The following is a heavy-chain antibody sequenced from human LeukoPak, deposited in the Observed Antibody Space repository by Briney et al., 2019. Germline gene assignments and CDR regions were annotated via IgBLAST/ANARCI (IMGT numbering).Heavy chain of an antibody. CDR1: GFTFSTYA. CDR2: ISASGNRT. V-gene: IGHV3-23*01. Sequence: QTGGSLRLSCAASGFTFSTYAMSWVRQAPGKGLEWVSGISASGNRTFYAGSVKGRFAISRDNSKNTLYLQMNSLRAVDAALYYCARDQTTAGTDVWGQGTLVTVSS. D-gene: IGHD6-13*01. CDR3: ARDQTTAGTDV. J-gene: IGHJ4*02.